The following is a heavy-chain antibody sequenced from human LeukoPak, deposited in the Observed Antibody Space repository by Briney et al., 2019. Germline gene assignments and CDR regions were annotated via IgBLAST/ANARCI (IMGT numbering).Heavy chain of an antibody. CDR2: IYHTGTT. CDR3: ARQQCNGGSCYSRAIWFDP. V-gene: IGHV4-39*01. CDR1: GGSISDTSYY. Sequence: KPSETLSLTCSVSGGSISDTSYYWGWIRQPPGKGLDWIGSIYHTGTTYYSPSLKSRVTISVHTSKNHLSLELSSVTAADTAVYYCARQQCNGGSCYSRAIWFDPWGQGTLVTVSS. D-gene: IGHD2-15*01. J-gene: IGHJ5*02.